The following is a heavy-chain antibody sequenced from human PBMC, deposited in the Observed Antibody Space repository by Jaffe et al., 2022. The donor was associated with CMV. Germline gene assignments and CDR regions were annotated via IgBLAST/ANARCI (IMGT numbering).Heavy chain of an antibody. CDR2: LSSSGGTT. CDR1: GFTFNIYA. V-gene: IGHV3-23*04. J-gene: IGHJ4*02. D-gene: IGHD6-19*01. Sequence: EVQLVESGGGLIQPGGSLRLSCAASGFTFNIYAMTWVRQAPGKGLEWVSTLSSSGGTTYYADSAKGRFTISRDNSKNTLYLQMDSLRAEDTAIYYCAKGGAVASLFFRAPSKNYFDYWGQGTLVTVSS. CDR3: AKGGAVASLFFRAPSKNYFDY.